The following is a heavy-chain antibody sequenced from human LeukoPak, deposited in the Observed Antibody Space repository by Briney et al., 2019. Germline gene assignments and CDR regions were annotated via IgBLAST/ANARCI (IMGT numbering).Heavy chain of an antibody. Sequence: SQTLLLTCAISGDSVSSNSAAWNWIRQSPSRGLEWLGRTYYRSKWYNDYAVSVKSRITINPDTSKNQFSLQLNSVTPEDTAVYFCARDRSYDSSGYYSYFDYWGQGTLVTVSS. CDR2: TYYRSKWYN. J-gene: IGHJ4*02. V-gene: IGHV6-1*01. CDR1: GDSVSSNSAA. CDR3: ARDRSYDSSGYYSYFDY. D-gene: IGHD3-22*01.